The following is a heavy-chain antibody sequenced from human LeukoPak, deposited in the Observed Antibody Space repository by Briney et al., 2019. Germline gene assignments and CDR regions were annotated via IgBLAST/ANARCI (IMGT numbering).Heavy chain of an antibody. Sequence: PSETLSLTCTVSGGSISSYYWSWIRQPPGKGLEWIGYIYYSGSTNYNPSLKSRVTISVDTSKNQFSLKLSSVTAADTAVYYCARVPHSSHYFDYWGQGTLVTVSS. D-gene: IGHD3-22*01. CDR2: IYYSGST. J-gene: IGHJ4*02. V-gene: IGHV4-59*12. CDR3: ARVPHSSHYFDY. CDR1: GGSISSYY.